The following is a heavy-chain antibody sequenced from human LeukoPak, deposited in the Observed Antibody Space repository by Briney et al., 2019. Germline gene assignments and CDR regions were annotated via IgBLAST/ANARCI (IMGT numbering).Heavy chain of an antibody. D-gene: IGHD1-26*01. CDR3: AKGLRRHSD. Sequence: GSLRLSCAASGFTFRTYGMTWVRQAPGKGLEWVSAITGSGHNTYYTDSVKGRFTISRDNSKNTLYLQMNSLRVEDTAVYYCAKGLRRHSDWGQGTL. CDR2: ITGSGHNT. CDR1: GFTFRTYG. J-gene: IGHJ4*02. V-gene: IGHV3-23*01.